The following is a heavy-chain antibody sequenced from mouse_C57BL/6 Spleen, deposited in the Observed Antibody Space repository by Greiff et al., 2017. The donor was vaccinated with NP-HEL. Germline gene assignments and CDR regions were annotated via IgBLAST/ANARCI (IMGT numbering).Heavy chain of an antibody. J-gene: IGHJ2*01. CDR3: ARRMNYGSSLDY. CDR2: ISDGGSYT. Sequence: EVTLVESGGGLVKPGGSLKLSCAASGFTFSSYAMSWVRQTPEKRLEWVATISDGGSYTYYPDNVKGRFTISRDNAKNNLYLQMSHLKSEDTAMYYCARRMNYGSSLDYWGQGTTLTVSS. D-gene: IGHD1-1*01. CDR1: GFTFSSYA. V-gene: IGHV5-4*03.